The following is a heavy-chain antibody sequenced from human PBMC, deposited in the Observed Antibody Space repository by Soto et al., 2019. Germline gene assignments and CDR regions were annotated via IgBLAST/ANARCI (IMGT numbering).Heavy chain of an antibody. Sequence: QVQLQESGPGLVKPSETLSLTCTVSGGSISSYYWSWIRQPPGQGLEWIGYIYYSGSTNYNPSLKRRVTISVDTSKNQFSLKLSSVTASDTAVYYCAREVVFGVAVGWFDPGGQGTLVTVSS. CDR3: AREVVFGVAVGWFDP. V-gene: IGHV4-59*01. CDR1: GGSISSYY. D-gene: IGHD3-3*01. J-gene: IGHJ5*02. CDR2: IYYSGST.